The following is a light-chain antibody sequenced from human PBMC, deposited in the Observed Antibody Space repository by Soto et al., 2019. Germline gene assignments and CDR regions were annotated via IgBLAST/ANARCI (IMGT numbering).Light chain of an antibody. V-gene: IGLV6-57*01. Sequence: FMLTQPHSVSESPGKTVIISCTRSSGSIVSNFVQWYQQRPGSSPTTVIFDDKQRPSGVPHRFSGSIDSSSNSASLTISGLETEDEADYYCQSYDSNNHVVFGGGTKLTVL. J-gene: IGLJ2*01. CDR3: QSYDSNNHVV. CDR2: DDK. CDR1: SGSIVSNF.